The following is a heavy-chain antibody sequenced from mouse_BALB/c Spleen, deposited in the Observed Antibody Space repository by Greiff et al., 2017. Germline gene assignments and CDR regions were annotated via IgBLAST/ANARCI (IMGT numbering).Heavy chain of an antibody. V-gene: IGHV1S56*01. CDR1: GYTFTSYY. J-gene: IGHJ2*01. CDR2: IYPGNVNT. CDR3: ARGTGGDY. Sequence: LVESGPELVKPGASVRISCKASGYTFTSYYIHWVKQRPGQGLEWIGWIYPGNVNTKYNEKFKGKATLTADKSSSTAYMQLSSLTSEDSAVYFCARGTGGDYWGQGTTLTVSS. D-gene: IGHD4-1*01.